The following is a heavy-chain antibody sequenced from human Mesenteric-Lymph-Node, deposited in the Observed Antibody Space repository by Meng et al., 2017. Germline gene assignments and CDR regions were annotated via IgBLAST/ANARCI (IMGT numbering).Heavy chain of an antibody. CDR3: ARDRSAFSNYFDY. CDR1: GGTCSSYA. Sequence: QVQLAQSWSKVNIPGSYGRVSCKASGGTCSSYAVSWVRQAPGQGLEWIGEIIPIFGTANNAQKFRGRVTITADESTSTAYMELSSLRSEDTAVYYCARDRSAFSNYFDYWGQGTLVTVSS. D-gene: IGHD2/OR15-2a*01. V-gene: IGHV1-69*12. J-gene: IGHJ4*02. CDR2: IIPIFGTA.